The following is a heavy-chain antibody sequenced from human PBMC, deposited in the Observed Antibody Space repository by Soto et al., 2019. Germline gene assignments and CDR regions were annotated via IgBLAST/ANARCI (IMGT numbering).Heavy chain of an antibody. V-gene: IGHV1-18*01. CDR3: AREILPAPPREFDY. CDR2: ISGFNGNT. CDR1: GYTFTTYG. J-gene: IGHJ4*02. D-gene: IGHD6-6*01. Sequence: QVPLVQSGDEVKKPGASVKVSCKASGYTFTTYGITWVRQAPGQGLEWMGWISGFNGNTNYAQRFQGRVSMTTDTFTNTAYMELRSLRSDDTAVYYCAREILPAPPREFDYWGQGTLVTVSS.